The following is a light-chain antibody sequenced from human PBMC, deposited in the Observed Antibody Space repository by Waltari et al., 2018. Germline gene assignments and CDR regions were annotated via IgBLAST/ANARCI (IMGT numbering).Light chain of an antibody. J-gene: IGKJ1*01. V-gene: IGKV1-5*03. CDR2: KAS. Sequence: DIQMTQSPSTLSASVGDRVTITSRASQRIGYWLAWYQQKPGKVPKLIIYKASNLESGVPSRFSVSGSGTDFSLTIHGLLPDDFATYYCQQYQTDPWTFGQGTKVEVK. CDR3: QQYQTDPWT. CDR1: QRIGYW.